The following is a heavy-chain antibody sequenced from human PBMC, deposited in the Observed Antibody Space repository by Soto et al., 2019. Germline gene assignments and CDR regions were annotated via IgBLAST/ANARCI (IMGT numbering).Heavy chain of an antibody. V-gene: IGHV4-30-4*01. J-gene: IGHJ4*02. CDR3: ASMDTYDISGYSEY. Sequence: SETLSLTCTVSGGSISSGDYYWSWIRQPPGKGLEWIGYIYYSGSTYYNPSLKSRVTISVDTSKNQFSLKLSSVIAEDPEVFYWASMDTYDISGYSEYWGQGTPVTVSS. CDR2: IYYSGST. D-gene: IGHD3-22*01. CDR1: GGSISSGDYY.